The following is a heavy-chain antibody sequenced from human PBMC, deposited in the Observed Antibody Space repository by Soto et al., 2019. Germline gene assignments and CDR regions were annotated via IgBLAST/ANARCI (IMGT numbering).Heavy chain of an antibody. CDR2: INAGNGNT. D-gene: IGHD5-12*01. J-gene: IGHJ4*02. V-gene: IGHV1-3*01. CDR3: ARDGDIVATIEYYFDY. CDR1: GYTFTSYA. Sequence: ASVKVSCKASGYTFTSYAMHWVRQAPGQRLEWMGWINAGNGNTKYSQKFQGRVTITRDTSASTAYMELSSLRSEDTAVYYCARDGDIVATIEYYFDYWGQGTLGTVSS.